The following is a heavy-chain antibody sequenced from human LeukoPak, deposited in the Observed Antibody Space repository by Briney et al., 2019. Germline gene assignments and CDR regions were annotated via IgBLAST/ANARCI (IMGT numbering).Heavy chain of an antibody. CDR1: GGSISSYY. Sequence: PSETLSLTCTVSGGSISSYYWSWIRPPPGKGLEWIGHIYYSGSTNYNPSLKSRVTISVDTSKNQFSLKLSSVTAADTAVYYCARTKWTYSSSWYVSGHYFDYWGQGTLVTVSS. J-gene: IGHJ4*02. CDR3: ARTKWTYSSSWYVSGHYFDY. CDR2: IYYSGST. D-gene: IGHD6-13*01. V-gene: IGHV4-59*01.